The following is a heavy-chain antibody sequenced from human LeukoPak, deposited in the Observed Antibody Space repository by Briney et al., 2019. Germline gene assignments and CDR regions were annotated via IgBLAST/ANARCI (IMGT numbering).Heavy chain of an antibody. V-gene: IGHV3-23*01. CDR3: AKDSAGYIGIPDY. Sequence: PGGSLRLSCAASGFTFSIYAMSWVRQAPGKGLEWVSAISGSGGSTYYADSVKGRFTISRDNSKNTLYLQMNSLRAEDTAVYYCAKDSAGYIGIPDYWGQGTLVTVSS. CDR2: ISGSGGST. D-gene: IGHD5-24*01. CDR1: GFTFSIYA. J-gene: IGHJ4*02.